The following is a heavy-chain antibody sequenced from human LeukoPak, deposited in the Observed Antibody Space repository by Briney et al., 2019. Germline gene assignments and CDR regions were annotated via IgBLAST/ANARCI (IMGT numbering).Heavy chain of an antibody. J-gene: IGHJ5*02. Sequence: SGGSLRLSCAASGFTFSSYSMNWVRQAPGKGLEWVSSISSSSSYIYYADSVKGRFTISRDNAKNSLYLQMNSLRSDDTAVYYCARANMVRGVGSFFDRNWFDPWGQGTLVTVSS. D-gene: IGHD3-10*01. CDR3: ARANMVRGVGSFFDRNWFDP. CDR1: GFTFSSYS. V-gene: IGHV3-21*04. CDR2: ISSSSSYI.